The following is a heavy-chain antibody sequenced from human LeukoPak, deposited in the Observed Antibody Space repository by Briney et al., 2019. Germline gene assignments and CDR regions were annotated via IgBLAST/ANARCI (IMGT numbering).Heavy chain of an antibody. CDR3: TRDEYDLSLHLGDFDI. J-gene: IGHJ3*02. Sequence: GGSLRLSCAASGFTFSSYWMHWVRQAPGKGLVWVGFIRSGTYGGTTELAASVKGRFSISRDDSTSVAYLQMNSLKTEDTAVYYCTRDEYDLSLHLGDFDIWDQGTLVTVSS. D-gene: IGHD3/OR15-3a*01. CDR1: GFTFSSYW. V-gene: IGHV3-49*04. CDR2: IRSGTYGGTT.